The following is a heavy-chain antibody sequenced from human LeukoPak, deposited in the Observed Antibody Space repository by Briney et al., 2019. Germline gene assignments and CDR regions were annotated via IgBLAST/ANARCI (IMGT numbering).Heavy chain of an antibody. J-gene: IGHJ4*02. D-gene: IGHD6-13*01. Sequence: PGGSLRLSCAASGFTFSSYAMSWVRQAPGKGLEWVSDISSSAGSTYYADSVKGRFTISRDNSKNTLYLQMNSLRAEDTAVYYCAKAGSSTTCRRFDDWGQGTLVTVSS. CDR2: ISSSAGST. V-gene: IGHV3-23*01. CDR3: AKAGSSTTCRRFDD. CDR1: GFTFSSYA.